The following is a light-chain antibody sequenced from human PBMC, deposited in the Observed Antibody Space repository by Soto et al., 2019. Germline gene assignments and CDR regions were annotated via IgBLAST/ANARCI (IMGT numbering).Light chain of an antibody. CDR1: SSDVGAYDY. CDR3: SSYTSSSSRV. V-gene: IGLV2-14*03. J-gene: IGLJ1*01. Sequence: SVLTKPAYVSRSPGQSIAISNIRTSSDVGAYDYVSWYQQHPDRAPKLMIYEVSNRPSGVSNRFSGSKSVNTATLTISGLQAEDEADYYCSSYTSSSSRVFGTGTKVTVL. CDR2: EVS.